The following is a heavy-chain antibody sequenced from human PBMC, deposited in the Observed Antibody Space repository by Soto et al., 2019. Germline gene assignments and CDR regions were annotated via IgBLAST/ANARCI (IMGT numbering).Heavy chain of an antibody. CDR2: IDPSDSYT. D-gene: IGHD5-18*01. Sequence: GDSLKISCKGSGYSFTSYWISWVRQIPGKGLEWMGRIDPSDSYTNYSPSFQGHVTIAADKSISTAYLQWSSLKASDTAMYYCARLIAGSPKYTYYYYGMDVWAQGTTVTVSS. V-gene: IGHV5-10-1*01. J-gene: IGHJ6*02. CDR1: GYSFTSYW. CDR3: ARLIAGSPKYTYYYYGMDV.